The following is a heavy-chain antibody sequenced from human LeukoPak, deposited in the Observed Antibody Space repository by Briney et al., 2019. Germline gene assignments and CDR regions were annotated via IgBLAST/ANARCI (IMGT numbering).Heavy chain of an antibody. CDR1: GYTFTGYY. J-gene: IGHJ4*02. CDR3: ARGVATLAHPPDY. D-gene: IGHD5-12*01. V-gene: IGHV1-2*02. Sequence: GASVTVSCKASGYTFTGYYMHWVRQAPGQGLEWMGWINPNRGGKNYAQKLQGGVTMTRDTPISTAYMELSRLSSGDTAVYFCARGVATLAHPPDYWGQGPLVTVSS. CDR2: INPNRGGK.